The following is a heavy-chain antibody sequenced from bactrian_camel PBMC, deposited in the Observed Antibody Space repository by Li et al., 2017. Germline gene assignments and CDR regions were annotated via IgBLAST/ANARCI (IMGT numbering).Heavy chain of an antibody. CDR2: INSSGRST. CDR1: GFTFSDYT. D-gene: IGHD3*01. J-gene: IGHJ4*01. V-gene: IGHV3S42*01. CDR3: AAVLSLRPQVGVSQYNY. Sequence: VQLVESGGGLVQPGGSLRLSCAASGFTFSDYTMTWVRQAPGKGLEWVSDINSSGRSTNYADSVKGRFTISRDNAKNTLYLQMNSLEFEDTALYYCAAVLSLRPQVGVSQYNYWGQGTQVTVS.